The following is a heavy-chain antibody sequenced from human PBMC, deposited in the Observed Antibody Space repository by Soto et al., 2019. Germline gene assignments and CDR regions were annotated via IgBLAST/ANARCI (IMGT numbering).Heavy chain of an antibody. Sequence: TSETLSLTCAVYGGSFSGYYWSWIRQPPGKGLEWIGEINHSGSTNYNPSLKSRVTISVDTSKNQFSLKLSSVTAADTAVYYCARSLWFGDSPYYYYYGMDVWGQGTTVTVSS. J-gene: IGHJ6*02. V-gene: IGHV4-34*01. CDR1: GGSFSGYY. CDR3: ARSLWFGDSPYYYYYGMDV. CDR2: INHSGST. D-gene: IGHD3-10*01.